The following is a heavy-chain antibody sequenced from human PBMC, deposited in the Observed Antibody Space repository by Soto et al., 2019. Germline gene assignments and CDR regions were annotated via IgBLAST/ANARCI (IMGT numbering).Heavy chain of an antibody. Sequence: SETLSLTCAVYGGSFSGYYWSWIRQPPGKGLEWIGEINHSGSTNYNPSLKSRDTISVDTSKNQFSLKLSSVTAADTAVYYCARGAPYYYGSGSPNWFDPWGQGTLVT. D-gene: IGHD3-10*01. CDR2: INHSGST. CDR1: GGSFSGYY. J-gene: IGHJ5*02. CDR3: ARGAPYYYGSGSPNWFDP. V-gene: IGHV4-34*01.